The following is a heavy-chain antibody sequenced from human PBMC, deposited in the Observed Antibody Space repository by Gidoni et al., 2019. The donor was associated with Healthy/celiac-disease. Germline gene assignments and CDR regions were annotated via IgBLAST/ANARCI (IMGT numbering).Heavy chain of an antibody. CDR1: GFTFSDYY. J-gene: IGHJ4*02. V-gene: IGHV3-11*06. CDR2: ISSSSSYT. D-gene: IGHD4-17*01. CDR3: ARDLSTAANFDY. Sequence: QVQLVESGGGLVKPGGSLRLSCAASGFTFSDYYMSWIRQAPGKGLEWVSYISSSSSYTNYADSVKGRFTISRDNAKNSLYLQMNSLRAEDTAVYYCARDLSTAANFDYWGQGTLVTVSS.